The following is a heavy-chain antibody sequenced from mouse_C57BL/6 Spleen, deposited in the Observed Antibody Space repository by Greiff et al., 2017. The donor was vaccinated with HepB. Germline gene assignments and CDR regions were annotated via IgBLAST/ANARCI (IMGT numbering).Heavy chain of an antibody. CDR2: IYPRSGNT. V-gene: IGHV1-81*01. CDR1: GYTFTSYG. CDR3: SRRIYYGNYPMDY. Sequence: VQLQQSGAELARPGASVKLSCKASGYTFTSYGISWVKQRTGQGLEWIGEIYPRSGNTYYNEKFKGKATLTAAKSSSTAYMELRSLTSEESAVYFCSRRIYYGNYPMDYWGQGTSVTVSS. D-gene: IGHD2-1*01. J-gene: IGHJ4*01.